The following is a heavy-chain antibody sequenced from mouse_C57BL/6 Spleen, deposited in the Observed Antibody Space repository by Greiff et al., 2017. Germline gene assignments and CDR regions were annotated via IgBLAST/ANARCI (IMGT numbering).Heavy chain of an antibody. CDR2: INPNNGGT. V-gene: IGHV1-18*01. CDR1: GYTFTDYN. J-gene: IGHJ3*01. Sequence: EVQLQQSGPELVKPGASVKIPCKASGYTFTDYNMDWVKQSHGKSLEWIGDINPNNGGTISNQKFKGKATLTLDKSSSTAYMELRSLTSEDTAVYYCARLYDGTPFAYWGQGTLATVSA. D-gene: IGHD2-12*01. CDR3: ARLYDGTPFAY.